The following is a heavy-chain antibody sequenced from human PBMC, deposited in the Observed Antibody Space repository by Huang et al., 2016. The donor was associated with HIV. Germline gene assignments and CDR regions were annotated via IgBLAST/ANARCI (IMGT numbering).Heavy chain of an antibody. CDR2: ISWNRGSI. D-gene: IGHD5-12*01. Sequence: EVQLVESGGGLVQPGRSLRLSCAASGFTFDDYAMHWVRQAPGKGLEWVSGISWNRGSIGYAYSVKGRFTISRDNAKNSLYLQMNSLRAEDMALYYCAKGVEMATIFDAFDIWGQGTMVTVSS. CDR1: GFTFDDYA. V-gene: IGHV3-9*03. J-gene: IGHJ3*02. CDR3: AKGVEMATIFDAFDI.